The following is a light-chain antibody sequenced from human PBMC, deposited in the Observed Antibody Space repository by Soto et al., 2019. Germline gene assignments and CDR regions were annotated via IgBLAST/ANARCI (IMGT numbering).Light chain of an antibody. CDR2: EVS. CDR1: SSDVGGYNY. J-gene: IGLJ2*01. CDR3: SSFSRSTTLVV. Sequence: QSALTQPASVSGSPGQSITISCTGTSSDVGGYNYVSWYQHHPGKAPTVMIYEVSNRPSGVSNRFSGSKAGNTASLTISGLQAEDEADYYCSSFSRSTTLVVFGGGTKLTVL. V-gene: IGLV2-14*01.